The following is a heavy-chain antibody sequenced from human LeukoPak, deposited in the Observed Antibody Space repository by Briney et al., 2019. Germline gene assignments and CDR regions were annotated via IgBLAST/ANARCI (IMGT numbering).Heavy chain of an antibody. J-gene: IGHJ4*02. CDR1: GYTFTGYY. CDR2: INPSGGST. CDR3: ARNKEGKSLDY. Sequence: ASVKVSCKASGYTFTGYYMHWVRQAPGQGLEWMGIINPSGGSTSYAQKFQGRVTMTRDTSISTAYMELSRLRFDDTAVYYCARNKEGKSLDYWGQGTLVTVSS. V-gene: IGHV1-2*02.